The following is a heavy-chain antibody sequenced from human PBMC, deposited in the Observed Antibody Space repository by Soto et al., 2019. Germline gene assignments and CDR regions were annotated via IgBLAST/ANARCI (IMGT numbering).Heavy chain of an antibody. J-gene: IGHJ4*02. CDR2: ISGSGGST. CDR3: AKDLSSGYYDSSGYYAH. D-gene: IGHD3-22*01. CDR1: GFTFSSYA. V-gene: IGHV3-23*01. Sequence: GGSLRLSCAASGFTFSSYAMSWVRQAPGKGLEWVSAISGSGGSTYYADSVKGRFAISRDNSKNTLYLQMNSLRAEDTAVYYCAKDLSSGYYDSSGYYAHWGQGTLVTGSS.